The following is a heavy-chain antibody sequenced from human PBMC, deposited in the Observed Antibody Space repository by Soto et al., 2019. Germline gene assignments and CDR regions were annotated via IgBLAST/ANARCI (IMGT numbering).Heavy chain of an antibody. J-gene: IGHJ4*02. V-gene: IGHV5-51*01. CDR2: VHPGDSDT. D-gene: IGHD2-15*01. CDR3: ARAVVVVADSVYHDH. CDR1: GYSFTSYW. Sequence: GESLKISCKGSGYSFTSYWIAWVRQMPGKGLEWMGIVHPGDSDTRYSPSIQGQVTISVDKSISTAYLQWSSLKASDTAMYYCARAVVVVADSVYHDHCGQGTLVTVSS.